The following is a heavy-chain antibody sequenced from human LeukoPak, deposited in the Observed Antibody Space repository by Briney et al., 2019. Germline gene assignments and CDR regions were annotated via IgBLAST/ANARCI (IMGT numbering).Heavy chain of an antibody. V-gene: IGHV6-1*01. Sequence: SQTLSLTCAISGDSFSSNRAAWNWIRQSPSRGLEWLGRTYYRSKWYNDYAVPVKSRITINPDTSKNQFSLQLNSVTPEDTAVYYCVRSVTGDRSNWFDPWGQGTLVTVSS. CDR3: VRSVTGDRSNWFDP. CDR1: GDSFSSNRAA. CDR2: TYYRSKWYN. D-gene: IGHD7-27*01. J-gene: IGHJ5*02.